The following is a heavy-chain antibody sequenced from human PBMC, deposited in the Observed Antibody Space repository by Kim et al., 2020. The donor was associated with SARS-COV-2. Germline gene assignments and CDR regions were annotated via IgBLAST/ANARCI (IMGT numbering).Heavy chain of an antibody. Sequence: SETLSLTCAVYGGSFSGYYWSWIRQPPGKGLEWIGEINHSGSTNYNPSLKSRVTISVDTSKNQFSLKLSSVTAADTAVYYCARQYSSGWPLLYRGGPRFDPWGQGTLVTVSS. CDR3: ARQYSSGWPLLYRGGPRFDP. D-gene: IGHD6-19*01. V-gene: IGHV4-34*01. CDR1: GGSFSGYY. CDR2: INHSGST. J-gene: IGHJ5*02.